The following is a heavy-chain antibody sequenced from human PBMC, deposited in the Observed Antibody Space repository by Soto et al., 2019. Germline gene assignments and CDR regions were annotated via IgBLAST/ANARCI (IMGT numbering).Heavy chain of an antibody. D-gene: IGHD5-12*01. J-gene: IGHJ4*02. CDR1: GGSFSGYY. CDR2: INHSGST. CDR3: AREPTRWLQSSWSR. Sequence: SETLSLTCSVYGGSFSGYYWSWIRQPPGKGLEWIGEINHSGSTNYNPSLKSRVTISVDTSKNQFSLKLSSVTAADTAVYYCAREPTRWLQSSWSRWGQGTLVTVSS. V-gene: IGHV4-34*01.